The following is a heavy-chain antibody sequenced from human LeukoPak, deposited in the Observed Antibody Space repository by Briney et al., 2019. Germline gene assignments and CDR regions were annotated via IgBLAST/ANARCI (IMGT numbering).Heavy chain of an antibody. J-gene: IGHJ6*03. CDR3: AREKAVADYYYYYNMDV. CDR2: IYTSGST. D-gene: IGHD6-19*01. CDR1: GGSISSYY. Sequence: SETLSLTXTVSGGSISSYYWSWIRQPAGKGLEWIGRIYTSGSTNYNPSLKSRVTMSVDTSKNQFSLKLSSVTAADTAVYYCAREKAVADYYYYYNMDVWGKGTTVTVSS. V-gene: IGHV4-4*07.